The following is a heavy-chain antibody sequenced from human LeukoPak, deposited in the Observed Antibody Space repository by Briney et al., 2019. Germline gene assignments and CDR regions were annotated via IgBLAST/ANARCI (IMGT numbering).Heavy chain of an antibody. CDR3: ARGYYDSSGYYYFDY. D-gene: IGHD3-22*01. J-gene: IGHJ4*02. CDR1: GYTFTSYA. Sequence: ASVKVSCKASGYTFTSYAMHWVRQAPGQRLEWMGWSNAGNGNTKYSQEFQGRVTITRDTSASTAYVELSSLRSEDMAVYYCARGYYDSSGYYYFDYWGQGTLVTV. V-gene: IGHV1-3*02. CDR2: SNAGNGNT.